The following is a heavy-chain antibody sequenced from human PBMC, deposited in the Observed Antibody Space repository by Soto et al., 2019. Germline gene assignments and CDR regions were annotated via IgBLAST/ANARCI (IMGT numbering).Heavy chain of an antibody. Sequence: QVQMVESWGGVVQPGRSLRLSWAASGFTFSSSGMHWVRQAPGKGLEGVAVISYDGSNKYYADSVKGRFTISRDNSKNTLYLQMNSLRAEDTAVYYCAKDQQREFYGSGSYSHTYYSYGMDVWGQGTTVNVSS. CDR3: AKDQQREFYGSGSYSHTYYSYGMDV. CDR2: ISYDGSNK. CDR1: GFTFSSSG. J-gene: IGHJ6*02. V-gene: IGHV3-30*18. D-gene: IGHD3-10*01.